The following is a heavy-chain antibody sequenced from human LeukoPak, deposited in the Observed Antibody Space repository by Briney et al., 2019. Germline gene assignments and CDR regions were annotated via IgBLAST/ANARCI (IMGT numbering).Heavy chain of an antibody. CDR1: GFTFSSYG. D-gene: IGHD1-26*01. V-gene: IGHV3-30*03. J-gene: IGHJ6*03. CDR3: ARSSSGSGGYYMDV. Sequence: PGGSLRLSCAASGFTFSSYGMHWVRQAPGKGLEWVAVISYDGSNKYYADSVKGRFTISRDNSKNSLYLQMNSLRAEDTAVYYCARSSSGSGGYYMDVWGKGTTVTVSS. CDR2: ISYDGSNK.